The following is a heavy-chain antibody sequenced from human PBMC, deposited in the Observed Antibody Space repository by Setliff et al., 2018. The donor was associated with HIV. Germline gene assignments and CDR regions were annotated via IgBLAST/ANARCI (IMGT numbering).Heavy chain of an antibody. CDR2: IHDNGKA. V-gene: IGHV4-39*01. Sequence: PSETLSLTCTVSGDYISSDDYYWGWIRQAPGKGLEWMGFIHDNGKAFYDTALKSRLTMDADTSRTQFYLNLRSVTASDTAVYYCVRYRSKIDWFDPWGQGTLVTVSS. D-gene: IGHD1-26*01. J-gene: IGHJ5*02. CDR1: GDYISSDDYY. CDR3: VRYRSKIDWFDP.